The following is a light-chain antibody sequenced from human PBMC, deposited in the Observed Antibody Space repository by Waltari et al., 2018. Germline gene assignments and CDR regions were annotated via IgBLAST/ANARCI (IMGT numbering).Light chain of an antibody. CDR3: CSYAGSSTLWV. CDR1: SSDVGRYNL. Sequence: QSALTQPASASGSPGQSITISCTGTSSDVGRYNLVSGYPQHPGKAPQLMIYEVSKRPSGVSNRFSGSKSGNTASLTISGLQAGDEADYYCCSYAGSSTLWVFGGGTKLTVL. V-gene: IGLV2-23*02. J-gene: IGLJ3*02. CDR2: EVS.